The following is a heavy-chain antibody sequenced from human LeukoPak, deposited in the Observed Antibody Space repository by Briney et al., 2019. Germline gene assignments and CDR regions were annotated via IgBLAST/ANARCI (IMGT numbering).Heavy chain of an antibody. Sequence: GGSLRLSCAASGFPFSSYAMSWVRQAPGKGLEWVSATSGNGAKTYYADSVQGRFTISRDNSKSTLCLQMNSLRAEDTAVYYCAKQLGYCSDGSCYFPYWGQGTLVTVSS. J-gene: IGHJ4*02. V-gene: IGHV3-23*01. CDR2: TSGNGAKT. D-gene: IGHD2-15*01. CDR3: AKQLGYCSDGSCYFPY. CDR1: GFPFSSYA.